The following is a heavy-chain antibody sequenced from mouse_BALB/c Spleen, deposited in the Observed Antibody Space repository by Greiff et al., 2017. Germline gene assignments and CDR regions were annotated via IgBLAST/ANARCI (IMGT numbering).Heavy chain of an antibody. D-gene: IGHD4-1*02. CDR2: ISYSGST. CDR3: ARSLQLGQGAMDY. V-gene: IGHV3-2*02. J-gene: IGHJ4*01. CDR1: GYSITSDYA. Sequence: EVKLVESGPGLVKPSQSLSLTCTVTGYSITSDYAWNWIRQFPGNKLEWMGYISYSGSTSYNPSLKSRISITRDTSKNQFFLQLNSVTTEDTATYYCARSLQLGQGAMDYWGQGTSVTVSS.